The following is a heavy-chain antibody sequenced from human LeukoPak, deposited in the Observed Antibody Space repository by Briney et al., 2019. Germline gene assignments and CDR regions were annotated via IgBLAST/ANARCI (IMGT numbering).Heavy chain of an antibody. J-gene: IGHJ4*02. D-gene: IGHD2-8*01. V-gene: IGHV4-38-2*02. CDR3: AGDNGVIY. CDR1: GYSISSGYY. Sequence: PSETLSLTCTVSGYSISSGYYWGWIRQPPGKGLEWIGSIYHSGSTYYNPSLKSRVTISVDTSKNHFSLKLSSVTAADTAVYYCAGDNGVIYWGQGTLVTVSS. CDR2: IYHSGST.